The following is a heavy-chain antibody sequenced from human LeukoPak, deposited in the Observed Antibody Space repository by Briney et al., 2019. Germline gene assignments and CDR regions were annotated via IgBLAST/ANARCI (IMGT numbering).Heavy chain of an antibody. CDR2: ISGSGGRT. CDR3: ARDSSLGSGSLFDY. CDR1: GFTFSTYA. Sequence: GGSLRLSCAASGFTFSTYAMNWVRQAPGKGLEWVSAISGSGGRTYYADSVKGRFTISRDNSKNTLYLQMNSLRAEDTAVYYCARDSSLGSGSLFDYWGQGTLVTVSS. D-gene: IGHD3-10*01. J-gene: IGHJ4*02. V-gene: IGHV3-23*01.